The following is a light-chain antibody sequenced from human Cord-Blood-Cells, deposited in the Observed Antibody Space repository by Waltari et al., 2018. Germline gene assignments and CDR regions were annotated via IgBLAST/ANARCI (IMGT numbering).Light chain of an antibody. CDR3: CSYAGSSTYV. J-gene: IGLJ1*01. Sequence: QSALPQPASVAGSPGQSIPISCTGTSSDVGCYTLVSWYQQHPGKAPKLMIYEGSKRPSGVSNRFSGSKSGNTASLTISVLQAEDEADYYCCSYAGSSTYVFGTGTKVTVL. CDR2: EGS. CDR1: SSDVGCYTL. V-gene: IGLV2-23*01.